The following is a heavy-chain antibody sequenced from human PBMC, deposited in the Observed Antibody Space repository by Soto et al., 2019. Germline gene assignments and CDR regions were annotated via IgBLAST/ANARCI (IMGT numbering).Heavy chain of an antibody. Sequence: PSETLSLTCTVSGGSISSSSYYWGWIRQPPGKGLEWIGSIYYSGSTYYNPSLKSRVTISVDTSKNQFSLKLSSVTAADTAVYYCARQDGFIAARPEAYYYGMDVWGQGTTVTVSS. CDR1: GGSISSSSYY. CDR2: IYYSGST. CDR3: ARQDGFIAARPEAYYYGMDV. V-gene: IGHV4-39*01. D-gene: IGHD6-6*01. J-gene: IGHJ6*02.